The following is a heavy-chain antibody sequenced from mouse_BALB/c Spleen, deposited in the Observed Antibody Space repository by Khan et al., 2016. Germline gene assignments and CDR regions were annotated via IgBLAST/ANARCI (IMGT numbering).Heavy chain of an antibody. J-gene: IGHJ2*01. V-gene: IGHV9-3*02. CDR1: GYTFTNYG. CDR2: INTNTGEP. CDR3: ARDGYFYFDY. D-gene: IGHD2-3*01. Sequence: QSQWVQSGPELKKPGETVKISCKASGYTFTNYGMNWVKQAPGKGLKWMGWINTNTGEPTYAEEFKGRFAFSLETSASTAYLQINNLKNEDTATYFCARDGYFYFDYWGQGTTLTVSS.